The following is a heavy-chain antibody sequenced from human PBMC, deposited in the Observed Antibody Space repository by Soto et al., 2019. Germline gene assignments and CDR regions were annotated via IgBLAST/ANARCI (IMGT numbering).Heavy chain of an antibody. CDR1: GFTVSSNY. CDR3: ARDGPSRSRYYFDY. J-gene: IGHJ4*02. Sequence: EVQLVESGGGLVQPGGSLRLSCAASGFTVSSNYKNWVRQAPGKGLEWVSIIYGAASTYYADSVKGRFTISRDNSKNTLYLQMNSLRAEDTAVYYCARDGPSRSRYYFDYWGQGTLVTVSS. V-gene: IGHV3-66*01. D-gene: IGHD6-13*01. CDR2: IYGAAST.